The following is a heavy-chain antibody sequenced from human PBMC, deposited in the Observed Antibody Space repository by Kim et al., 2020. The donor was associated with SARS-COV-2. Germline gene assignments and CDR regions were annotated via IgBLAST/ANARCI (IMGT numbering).Heavy chain of an antibody. V-gene: IGHV1-3*01. D-gene: IGHD6-19*01. J-gene: IGHJ4*02. Sequence: TKYSQKFQSRVTITRDTSASTAYMELSSLRSEDTAVYYCAREKVAGVGDYWGQGTLVTVSS. CDR2: T. CDR3: AREKVAGVGDY.